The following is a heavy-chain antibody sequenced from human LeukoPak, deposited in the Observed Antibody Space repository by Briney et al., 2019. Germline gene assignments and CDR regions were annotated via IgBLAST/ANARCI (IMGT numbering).Heavy chain of an antibody. V-gene: IGHV3-21*01. CDR2: ISSSSSYI. CDR1: GFTFSSYS. Sequence: PGGSLRLSCAASGFTFSSYSMTWVRQAPGKGLEWVASISSSSSYIYYAASVKGRFTISRDNDKNPLYLQMNSLRAEDTAVYYCARYSGLVPAARFDYWGQGTLVTVSS. D-gene: IGHD2-2*01. J-gene: IGHJ4*02. CDR3: ARYSGLVPAARFDY.